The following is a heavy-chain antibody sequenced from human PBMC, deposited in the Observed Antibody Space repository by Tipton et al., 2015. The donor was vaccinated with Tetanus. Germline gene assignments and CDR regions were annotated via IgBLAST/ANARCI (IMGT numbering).Heavy chain of an antibody. V-gene: IGHV3-30*04. J-gene: IGHJ4*02. CDR3: AKGTYYYDSSGYYPGI. CDR1: GFTFSSYA. CDR2: ISYDGSNK. D-gene: IGHD3-22*01. Sequence: SLRLSCAASGFTFSSYAMHWVRQAPGKGLEWVAVISYDGSNKYYADSVKGRFTISRDNSKNTLYLQMNSLRAEDTAVYYCAKGTYYYDSSGYYPGIWGQGTLVTVSS.